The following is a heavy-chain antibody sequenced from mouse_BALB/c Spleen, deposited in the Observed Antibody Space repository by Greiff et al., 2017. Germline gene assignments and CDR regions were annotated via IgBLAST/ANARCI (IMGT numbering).Heavy chain of an antibody. Sequence: DVHLVESGGGLVKPGGSLKLSCAASGFTFSDYYMYWVRQTPEKRLEWVATISDGGSYTYYPDSVKGRFTISRDNAKNNLYLQMSSLKSEDTAMYYCARDRVVATRDAMDYWGQGTSVTVSS. CDR3: ARDRVVATRDAMDY. CDR2: ISDGGSYT. CDR1: GFTFSDYY. D-gene: IGHD1-1*01. J-gene: IGHJ4*01. V-gene: IGHV5-4*02.